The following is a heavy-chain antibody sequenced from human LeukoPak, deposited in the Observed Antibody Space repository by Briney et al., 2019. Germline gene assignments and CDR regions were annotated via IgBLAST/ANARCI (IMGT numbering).Heavy chain of an antibody. J-gene: IGHJ5*02. CDR3: AKVGSTAVAARRNWFDP. Sequence: SGRSLRLSCAASGFTFSSYAMHWVRQAPGKGLEWVAVISYDGSNKYYADSVKGRFTISRDNSKNTLYLQMNSLRAEDTAVYYCAKVGSTAVAARRNWFDPWGQGTLVTVSS. D-gene: IGHD6-19*01. CDR2: ISYDGSNK. V-gene: IGHV3-30-3*01. CDR1: GFTFSSYA.